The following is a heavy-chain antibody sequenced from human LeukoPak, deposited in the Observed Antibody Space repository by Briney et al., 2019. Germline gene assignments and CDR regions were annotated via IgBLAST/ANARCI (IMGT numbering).Heavy chain of an antibody. CDR1: GFTFDDYA. Sequence: QPGGSLRLSCAASGFTFDDYAMHWVRQAPGKGLEWVSLISGDGGSTYYADSVKGRFTISRDNSKNSLYLQMNSLRTEDTALYYCAKPNLQLDYYGMDVWGQGTTVTVSS. CDR2: ISGDGGST. J-gene: IGHJ6*02. V-gene: IGHV3-43*02. CDR3: AKPNLQLDYYGMDV. D-gene: IGHD5-18*01.